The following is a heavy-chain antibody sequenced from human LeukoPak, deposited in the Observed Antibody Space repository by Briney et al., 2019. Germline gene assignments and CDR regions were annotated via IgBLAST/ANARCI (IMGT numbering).Heavy chain of an antibody. J-gene: IGHJ4*02. V-gene: IGHV3-33*06. CDR3: AKDREGQTGTLDY. CDR2: IWYDGSNK. D-gene: IGHD1-7*01. Sequence: PGGSLRLSCAASGFTFSSYGMHRVRQAPGKGLEWVAVIWYDGSNKYYADSVKGRFTISRDNSKNTLYLQMNSLRAEDTAVYYCAKDREGQTGTLDYWGQGTLVTVSS. CDR1: GFTFSSYG.